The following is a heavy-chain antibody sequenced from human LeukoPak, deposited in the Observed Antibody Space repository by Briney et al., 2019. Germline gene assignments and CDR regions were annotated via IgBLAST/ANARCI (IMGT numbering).Heavy chain of an antibody. CDR2: ISGNGGST. CDR3: AKDRSYGSGTLYPLFDF. CDR1: GFTFSSYA. D-gene: IGHD3-10*01. Sequence: PGGSLRLPYAASGFTFSSYAMSWVRLAPGKGLEWVSSISGNGGSTYYPDSMKGRFTISRDNSKSTLFLQLNTLTAEDTAIYYCAKDRSYGSGTLYPLFDFRGVRSLVTVSS. J-gene: IGHJ4*02. V-gene: IGHV3-23*01.